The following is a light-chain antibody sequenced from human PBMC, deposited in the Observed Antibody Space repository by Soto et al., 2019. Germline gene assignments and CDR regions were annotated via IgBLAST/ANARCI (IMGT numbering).Light chain of an antibody. CDR2: VGY. Sequence: EVVLTQSPDTLSLSPGETATLSCRASHSVDRYAAWYQQIVGQAPRLPIYVGYPRGTGVGGRFTGSGCATDLSLTITSLEPEDFAVYYCQQRGKWPSTFGPGTKVDIK. CDR1: HSVDRY. V-gene: IGKV3-11*01. J-gene: IGKJ2*02. CDR3: QQRGKWPST.